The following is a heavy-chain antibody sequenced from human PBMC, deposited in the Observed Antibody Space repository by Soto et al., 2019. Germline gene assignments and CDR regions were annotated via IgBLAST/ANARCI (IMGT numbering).Heavy chain of an antibody. CDR3: ASLGYCSGGSCPLQDYYGMDV. CDR2: IYPGDSDT. CDR1: GYSFTSYW. D-gene: IGHD2-15*01. J-gene: IGHJ6*02. Sequence: GESLKISCKGSGYSFTSYWIGWVRQMPGKGLEWMGIIYPGDSDTRYSPSFQGQVTISADKSISTAYLQWSSLKASDTAMYYCASLGYCSGGSCPLQDYYGMDVWGQGTTVTVSS. V-gene: IGHV5-51*01.